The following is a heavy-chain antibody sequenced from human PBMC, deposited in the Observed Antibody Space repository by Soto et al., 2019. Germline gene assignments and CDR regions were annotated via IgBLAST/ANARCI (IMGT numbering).Heavy chain of an antibody. V-gene: IGHV1-3*05. CDR2: INAGNGNT. CDR3: ARSIVVVTALDY. J-gene: IGHJ4*02. D-gene: IGHD2-21*02. CDR1: GYTFTSYA. Sequence: QVQLVQSGAEEKKPGASVKVSCKASGYTFTSYAMHWVRQAPGQRLEWMGWINAGNGNTKYSQKFQGRVTITRDTPACTAYMELCSLRSEDTAVYFCARSIVVVTALDYWGQGTLVTVSS.